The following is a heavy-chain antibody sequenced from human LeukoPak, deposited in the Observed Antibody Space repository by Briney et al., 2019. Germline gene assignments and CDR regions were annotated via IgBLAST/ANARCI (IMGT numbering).Heavy chain of an antibody. CDR1: GFTFDDYA. J-gene: IGHJ5*02. CDR3: ARGGDYVLGSYRPNWFDP. CDR2: ISWNSGSI. Sequence: GGSLRLSCAASGFTFDDYAMHWVRQAPGKGLEWVSGISWNSGSIGYADSVKGRFTISRDNAKNSLYLQMNSLRAEDTAVYYCARGGDYVLGSYRPNWFDPWGQGTLVTVSS. V-gene: IGHV3-9*01. D-gene: IGHD3-16*02.